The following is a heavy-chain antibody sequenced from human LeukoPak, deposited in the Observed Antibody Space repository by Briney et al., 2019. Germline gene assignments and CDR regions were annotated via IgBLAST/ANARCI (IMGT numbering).Heavy chain of an antibody. V-gene: IGHV4-59*08. CDR2: IYYSGST. CDR3: ARLAAAGRNDAFDI. J-gene: IGHJ3*02. CDR1: GGSISSYY. D-gene: IGHD6-13*01. Sequence: PSETLSLTCTVSGGSISSYYWSWIRQPPGKGLEWIGYIYYSGSTNYNPSLKSRVTISVDTSKNQFSLKLSSVTAADTAVYYCARLAAAGRNDAFDIWGQGTMVTVS.